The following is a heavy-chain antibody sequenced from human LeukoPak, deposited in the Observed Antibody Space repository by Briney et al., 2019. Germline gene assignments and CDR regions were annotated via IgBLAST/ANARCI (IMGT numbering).Heavy chain of an antibody. CDR1: VGTFSSYA. J-gene: IGHJ6*02. CDR2: IIPIFGTA. CDR3: GRGRYGGMDV. D-gene: IGHD1-1*01. Sequence: EASVKVSFKASVGTFSSYAISWVRQASGQGLEWMGGIIPIFGTANYAQKFKGRVTITAEDSTSTAYMELSSLRSEDTAVYYGGRGRYGGMDVWGQGTTVTVSS. V-gene: IGHV1-69*13.